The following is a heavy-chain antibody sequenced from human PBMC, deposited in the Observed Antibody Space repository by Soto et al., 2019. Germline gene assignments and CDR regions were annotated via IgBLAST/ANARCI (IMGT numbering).Heavy chain of an antibody. J-gene: IGHJ5*02. CDR1: GFTFDDYA. Sequence: GGSLRLSCAASGFTFDDYAMHWVRQAPGKGLEWVSGISWNSGSIGYADTVKGRFTISRDNAKNSLYLQMNSLRAEDTALYYCAKESGDYRGNWFDPWGQGTLVTVSS. CDR2: ISWNSGSI. CDR3: AKESGDYRGNWFDP. V-gene: IGHV3-9*01. D-gene: IGHD1-26*01.